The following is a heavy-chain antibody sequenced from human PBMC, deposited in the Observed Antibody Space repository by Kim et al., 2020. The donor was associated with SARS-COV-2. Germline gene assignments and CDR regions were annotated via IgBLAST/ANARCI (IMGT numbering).Heavy chain of an antibody. J-gene: IGHJ4*02. CDR2: DGSEG. V-gene: IGHV3-7*03. CDR3: ASTQTFDY. Sequence: DGSEGHYVDSVKGRFTISRDNAKNSLYLQMKSLRAEDTAVYYCASTQTFDYWGQGTLVPVSS.